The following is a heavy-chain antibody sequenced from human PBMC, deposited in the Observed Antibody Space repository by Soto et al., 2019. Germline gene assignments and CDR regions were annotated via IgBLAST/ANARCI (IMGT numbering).Heavy chain of an antibody. V-gene: IGHV4-31*03. Sequence: PSETLSLTCTVSGGSISSGGYYWSWIRQHPGKGLEWIGYIYYSGSTYYNPSLKSRVTISVDTSKNQFSLKLSSVTAADTAVYYCARGPDKYQLLLGERSSIAARPSGLYGMDVWGQGTTVTVSS. D-gene: IGHD2-2*01. CDR2: IYYSGST. CDR3: ARGPDKYQLLLGERSSIAARPSGLYGMDV. J-gene: IGHJ6*02. CDR1: GGSISSGGYY.